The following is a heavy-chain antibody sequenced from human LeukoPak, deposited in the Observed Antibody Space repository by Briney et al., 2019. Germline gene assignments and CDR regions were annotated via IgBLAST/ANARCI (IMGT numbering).Heavy chain of an antibody. CDR2: IYSGGST. J-gene: IGHJ4*02. CDR3: ARVDTAMAYFDY. D-gene: IGHD5-18*01. CDR1: GFTVSANY. Sequence: PGGSLRLSCAASGFTVSANYMSWVRQAPGKGLEWVSVIYSGGSTYYADSVKGRFTISRDNSKNTLYLQMNSLRVEDTAVYYCARVDTAMAYFDYWGQGTLVTVSS. V-gene: IGHV3-53*01.